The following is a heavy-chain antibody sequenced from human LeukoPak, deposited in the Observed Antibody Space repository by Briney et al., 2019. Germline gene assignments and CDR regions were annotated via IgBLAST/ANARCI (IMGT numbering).Heavy chain of an antibody. CDR2: TYYRSKWYH. D-gene: IGHD6-19*01. J-gene: IGHJ4*02. V-gene: IGHV6-1*01. Sequence: PSQTLSLTCAISGDTVSSNSAAWSWIRQSPSRGLEWLGSTYYRSKWYHDYAVSVRSRLSVNPDTSKNQFSLHLNSVTPEDTAVYYCARFLGIGSQRYYFDSWGQGTLVTVSS. CDR3: ARFLGIGSQRYYFDS. CDR1: GDTVSSNSAA.